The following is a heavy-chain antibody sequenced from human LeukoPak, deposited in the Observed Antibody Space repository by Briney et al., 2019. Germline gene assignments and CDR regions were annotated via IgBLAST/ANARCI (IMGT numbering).Heavy chain of an antibody. CDR2: INHSGGT. CDR1: GGSFSGYY. V-gene: IGHV4-34*01. D-gene: IGHD3-9*01. CDR3: ARDLEPYDILDY. J-gene: IGHJ4*02. Sequence: SETLSLTCAVYGGSFSGYYWSWIRQPPGKGLEWIGEINHSGGTNYNPSLKSRVTMSVDTSKNQFSLKLSSVTAADTAVYYCARDLEPYDILDYWGQGTLVTVSS.